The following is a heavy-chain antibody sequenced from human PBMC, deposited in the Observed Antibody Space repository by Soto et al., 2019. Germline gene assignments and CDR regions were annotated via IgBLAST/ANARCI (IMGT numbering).Heavy chain of an antibody. D-gene: IGHD3-10*01. V-gene: IGHV4-39*01. CDR1: GASISSSIYH. CDR3: ARLGRDGALVLFDH. Sequence: SETLSLTCTVSGASISSSIYHWAWIRQPPTKGLEWIGNIYYRGSTYYNPSLNSRVTISVDTSKNQFSLTLTSVTAADTAVYFCARLGRDGALVLFDHSGQGILVTVSS. CDR2: IYYRGST. J-gene: IGHJ4*02.